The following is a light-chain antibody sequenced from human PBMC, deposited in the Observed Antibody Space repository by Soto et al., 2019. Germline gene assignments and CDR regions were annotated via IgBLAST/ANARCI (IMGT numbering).Light chain of an antibody. CDR1: QSVSSN. CDR2: GAS. V-gene: IGKV3-15*01. CDR3: QQYNNWPIT. Sequence: EKVMPQSPAPLSVSPGERATVSCRASQSVSSNLAWYQQKPGQAPRLLIYGASPRATGIPARFSGSGSGTEFTLTISSLQSEDFAGYYCQQYNNWPITFGQGTRLEI. J-gene: IGKJ5*01.